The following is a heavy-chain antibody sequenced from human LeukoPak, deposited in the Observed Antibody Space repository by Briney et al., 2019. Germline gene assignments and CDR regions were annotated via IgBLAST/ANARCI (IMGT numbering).Heavy chain of an antibody. CDR1: GFTFSSYG. CDR3: AKGDYCSGGSCYRNAFDI. Sequence: GGSLRLSCAAFGFTFSSYGMHWVRQAPGKGLEWVAVISYDGSNKYYADSVKGRFTISRDNSKNTLYLQMNSLRAEDTAVYYCAKGDYCSGGSCYRNAFDIWGQGTMVTVSS. D-gene: IGHD2-15*01. J-gene: IGHJ3*02. V-gene: IGHV3-30*18. CDR2: ISYDGSNK.